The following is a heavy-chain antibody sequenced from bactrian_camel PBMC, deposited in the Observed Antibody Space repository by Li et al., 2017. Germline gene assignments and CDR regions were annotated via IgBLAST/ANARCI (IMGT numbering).Heavy chain of an antibody. V-gene: IGHV3S53*01. J-gene: IGHJ4*01. CDR2: VDSDGRT. D-gene: IGHD1*01. Sequence: HVQLVESGGGSVQAGESLRLSCTASTYHYSTKCMGWFRQAPGKAREGVASVDSDGRTDFADSVKGRFTISLDTAQKSVYLQMNNLKPEDTAKYYCAADPRTVVRCRQLGRIFESSYKGQGTQVTVS. CDR1: TYHYSTKC.